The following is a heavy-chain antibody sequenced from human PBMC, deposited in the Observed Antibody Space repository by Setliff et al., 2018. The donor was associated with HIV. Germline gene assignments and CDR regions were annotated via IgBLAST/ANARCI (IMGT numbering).Heavy chain of an antibody. CDR1: GDSISDGYF. J-gene: IGHJ4*02. D-gene: IGHD3-10*01. CDR3: ARDRALRFSKSPSFNYFDV. Sequence: SETLSLTCDVSGDSISDGYFWAWIRQTPGKGLEWIGSIYSTGHTYYNPSHKSRLTMSVDTAKNRFSLKLISVTAADASVYYCARDRALRFSKSPSFNYFDVWGQGALVTVSS. V-gene: IGHV4-38-2*02. CDR2: IYSTGHT.